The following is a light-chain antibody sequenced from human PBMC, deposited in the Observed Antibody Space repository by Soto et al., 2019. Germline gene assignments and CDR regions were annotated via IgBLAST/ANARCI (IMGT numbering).Light chain of an antibody. V-gene: IGLV1-44*01. CDR2: NNS. CDR1: NSNIGSNI. Sequence: QSALTQPLSVSGTPGQRVTISCSGGNSNIGSNIVSWYQLLPGTAPKLLISNNSQRPSGVPDRFSGSKSGTSASLTISGLHSEDDADYSCASWDDRQHDMRFGGGTKVTVL. CDR3: ASWDDRQHDMR. J-gene: IGLJ2*01.